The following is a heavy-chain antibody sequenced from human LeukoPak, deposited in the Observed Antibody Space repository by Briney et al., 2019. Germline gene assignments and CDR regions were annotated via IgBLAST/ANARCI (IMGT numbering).Heavy chain of an antibody. J-gene: IGHJ4*02. CDR2: ISYSGDT. CDR3: ARVRGYSYGELDS. CDR1: GGSISSGGYY. Sequence: SETLSLTCTVSGGSISSGGYYWSWIRQHPGKGLEWIGHISYSGDTYYNPSLNSRVTISAGTSKRQFSLRLSSVTAADTAVYYCARVRGYSYGELDSWGQGTLVTVSS. D-gene: IGHD5-18*01. V-gene: IGHV4-31*03.